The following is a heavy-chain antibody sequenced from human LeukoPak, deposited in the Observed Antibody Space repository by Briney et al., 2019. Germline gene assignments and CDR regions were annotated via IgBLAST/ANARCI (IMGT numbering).Heavy chain of an antibody. Sequence: GGSLRLSCAASGFIFSSYAMSWGRKAPGKGLEWVSGIGGSGVGTDYADSVKGRFTISRDNSKNTLYLQMNSLRAEDTAVYYCAKDLYSEDDSSGLSGYYFDYWGQGTLVTVSS. J-gene: IGHJ4*02. CDR1: GFIFSSYA. CDR2: IGGSGVGT. V-gene: IGHV3-23*01. D-gene: IGHD3-22*01. CDR3: AKDLYSEDDSSGLSGYYFDY.